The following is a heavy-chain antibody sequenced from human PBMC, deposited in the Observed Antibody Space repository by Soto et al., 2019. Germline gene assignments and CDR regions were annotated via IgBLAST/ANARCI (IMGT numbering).Heavy chain of an antibody. CDR1: GFTFSSYA. CDR2: ISGSGGST. J-gene: IGHJ6*02. CDR3: AKWSSSSEDYYYYCMDV. V-gene: IGHV3-23*01. D-gene: IGHD6-6*01. Sequence: GGSLRLSCAASGFTFSSYAMSWVRQAPGKGLEWVSAISGSGGSTYSADSVKGRFTISRDNSKNTLYLQMNSLRAEDTAVYYCAKWSSSSEDYYYYCMDVWGQGTTVTVSS.